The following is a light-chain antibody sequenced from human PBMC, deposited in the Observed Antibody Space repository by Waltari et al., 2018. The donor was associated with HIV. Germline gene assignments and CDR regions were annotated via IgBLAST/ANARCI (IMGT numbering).Light chain of an antibody. CDR3: AAWDDSLNGVV. CDR1: NSNLRSNT. J-gene: IGLJ3*02. Sequence: QSVLTQPPSASGTPGQRVTISCSGSNSNLRSNTVNWYQQLPGTAPKRLIYTNNQRPAGGPDRFSGSKAGTSASLAISRLQSEDEADYYWAAWDDSLNGVVFGGGTRLTVL. CDR2: TNN. V-gene: IGLV1-44*01.